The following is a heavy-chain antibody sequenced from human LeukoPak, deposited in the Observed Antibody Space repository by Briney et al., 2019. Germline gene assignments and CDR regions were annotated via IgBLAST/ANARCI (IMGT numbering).Heavy chain of an antibody. CDR3: ARDGPHPPHPRYYYDSLTPPVDY. D-gene: IGHD3-22*01. Sequence: ASVKVSCKASGYTFTSYGISWVRQAPGQGLEWMGWISAYNGNTNYAQKLQGRVTMTTDTSTSTAYMELRSLRSDDTAVYYCARDGPHPPHPRYYYDSLTPPVDYWGQGTLVTVSS. CDR2: ISAYNGNT. V-gene: IGHV1-18*01. CDR1: GYTFTSYG. J-gene: IGHJ4*02.